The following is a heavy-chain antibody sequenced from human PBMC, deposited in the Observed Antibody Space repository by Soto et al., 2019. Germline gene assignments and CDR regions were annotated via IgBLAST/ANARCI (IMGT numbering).Heavy chain of an antibody. V-gene: IGHV4-4*02. CDR2: IYHSGST. J-gene: IGHJ6*02. CDR1: GGSISSSNW. D-gene: IGHD6-19*01. CDR3: AVLALAGTRENYYGMDV. Sequence: QVQLQESGPGLVKPSGTLSLTCAVSGGSISSSNWWSWVRQPPGKGLEWIGEIYHSGSTNYNPSLNRRLTTSVDKSKNPFSRKLSSVTAADTAVYSCAVLALAGTRENYYGMDVWGQGTTVTVSS.